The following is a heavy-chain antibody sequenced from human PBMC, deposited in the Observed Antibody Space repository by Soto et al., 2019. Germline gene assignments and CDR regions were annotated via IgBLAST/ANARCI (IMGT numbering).Heavy chain of an antibody. D-gene: IGHD5-12*01. Sequence: GASVKVSCKASGYTFTSYYMHWVLQAPGQGLEWMGIINPSGGSTSYAQKFQGRVTMTRDTSTSTVYMELSSLRSEDTAVYYCAREVATIILGYYYYGMDVWGQGTTVTVSS. CDR2: INPSGGST. V-gene: IGHV1-46*01. CDR1: GYTFTSYY. CDR3: AREVATIILGYYYYGMDV. J-gene: IGHJ6*02.